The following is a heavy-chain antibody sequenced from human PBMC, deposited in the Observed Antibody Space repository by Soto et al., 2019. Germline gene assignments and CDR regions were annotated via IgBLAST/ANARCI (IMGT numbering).Heavy chain of an antibody. CDR3: ARALLVFRSAFDI. CDR2: INPSGGST. J-gene: IGHJ3*02. D-gene: IGHD6-13*01. V-gene: IGHV1-46*01. CDR1: GYTFTSYY. Sequence: GASVKVSCKASGYTFTSYYMHWVRQAPGQGLEWMGIINPSGGSTSYAQKFQGRVTMTRDTSTSTVYMELSSLRSEDTAVYYCARALLVFRSAFDIWGQGTMVTVS.